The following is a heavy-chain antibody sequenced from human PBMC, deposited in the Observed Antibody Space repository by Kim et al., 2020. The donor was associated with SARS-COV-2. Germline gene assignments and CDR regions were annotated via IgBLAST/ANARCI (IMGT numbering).Heavy chain of an antibody. J-gene: IGHJ3*01. CDR3: ARGGDPLVVVAGAGGFDV. CDR2: INPSGGTT. Sequence: ASVKVSCKASGYTLSKNYINWVRQAPGQGLEWMGIINPSGGTTRYAQRFQGRVSLTREMSTDTAPMELSSVRSEDTALYYCARGGDPLVVVAGAGGFDVWGEGKLGTVSS. D-gene: IGHD2-15*01. V-gene: IGHV1-46*01. CDR1: GYTLSKNY.